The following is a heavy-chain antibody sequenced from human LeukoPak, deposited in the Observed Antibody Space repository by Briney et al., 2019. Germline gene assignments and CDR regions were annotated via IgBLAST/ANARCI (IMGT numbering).Heavy chain of an antibody. CDR2: IKQDGSEK. V-gene: IGHV3-7*01. CDR3: ARAPDNSDWLGIDY. J-gene: IGHJ4*02. CDR1: GFTFSSYW. D-gene: IGHD3-9*01. Sequence: GGSLRLSCAASGFTFSSYWMSWVRQAPGKGLEWVANIKQDGSEKYYVDSVKGRFTISRDNAKNSLYLQMNSLRAEDTAVYYCARAPDNSDWLGIDYWGQGTLVTVSS.